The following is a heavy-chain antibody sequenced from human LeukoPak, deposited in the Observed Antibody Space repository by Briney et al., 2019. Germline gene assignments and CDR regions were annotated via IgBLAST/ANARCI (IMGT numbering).Heavy chain of an antibody. CDR1: GFTFTNYA. D-gene: IGHD3-3*01. J-gene: IGHJ4*02. V-gene: IGHV1-3*03. CDR3: ARGIWSGHKICYYLDN. Sequence: ASVKVSCMASGFTFTNYAIHWVRQAPGQRLEWMGYINAGNGNTRYAQEFQGRVTFTRDASANTAYMEVSSLRSGDMAVYYCARGIWSGHKICYYLDNWGQGTLVTVSS. CDR2: INAGNGNT.